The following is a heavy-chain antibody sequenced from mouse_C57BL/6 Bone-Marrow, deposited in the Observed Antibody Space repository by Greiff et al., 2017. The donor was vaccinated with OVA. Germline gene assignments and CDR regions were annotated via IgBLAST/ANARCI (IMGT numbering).Heavy chain of an antibody. CDR2: IYPGDGDT. D-gene: IGHD2-3*01. J-gene: IGHJ4*01. Sequence: VKLMESGAELVKPGASVKISCKASGYAFSSYWMNWVKQRPGKGLEWIGQIYPGDGDTNSNGKFKGKATLTADKSSSTAYMQLSSLTSEDSAVHFCARREGYDGYYEEYAMDYWGQGTSVTVSS. V-gene: IGHV1-80*01. CDR3: ARREGYDGYYEEYAMDY. CDR1: GYAFSSYW.